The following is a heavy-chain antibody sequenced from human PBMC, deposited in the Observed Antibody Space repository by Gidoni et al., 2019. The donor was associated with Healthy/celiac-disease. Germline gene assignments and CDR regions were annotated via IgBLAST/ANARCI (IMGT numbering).Heavy chain of an antibody. CDR1: GFTFSSYA. CDR3: AKDQRFLGIVVVTDFDY. Sequence: EVQLLESGGGLVQPGGSLRLYCAASGFTFSSYAMSWVRQAPGKGLEWVSDISGSGGSTYYADSVKGRFNISRDNAKNTLYLQMNSLRAEDTAVYYCAKDQRFLGIVVVTDFDYWGQGTLVTVSS. D-gene: IGHD3-22*01. J-gene: IGHJ4*02. CDR2: ISGSGGST. V-gene: IGHV3-23*01.